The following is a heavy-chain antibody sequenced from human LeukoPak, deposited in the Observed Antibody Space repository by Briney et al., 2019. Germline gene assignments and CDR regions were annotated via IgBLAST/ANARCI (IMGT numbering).Heavy chain of an antibody. CDR3: ASNRNTPEKSLDY. CDR2: IYHSGST. J-gene: IGHJ4*02. V-gene: IGHV4-38-2*01. Sequence: SETLSLTCAVSGYSISSGYYWGWIRQPPGKGLEWIGSIYHSGSTYYNLSLKSRVTISVDTSKNQFSLKLSSVTAADTAVYYCASNRNTPEKSLDYWGQGTLVTVSS. D-gene: IGHD3-16*02. CDR1: GYSISSGYY.